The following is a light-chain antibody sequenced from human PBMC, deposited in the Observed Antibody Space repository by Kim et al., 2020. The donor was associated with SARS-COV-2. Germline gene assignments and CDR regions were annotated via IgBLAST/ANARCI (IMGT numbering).Light chain of an antibody. V-gene: IGKV3-11*01. Sequence: LSPGERATLSCRASQSVGSYLAWYQQKAGQAPRLLIYDASNRATGIPARFSGSGSGTDFTLTISSLEPEDFAVYYCQHCYSWPLTFGQGTRLEIK. CDR1: QSVGSY. CDR2: DAS. CDR3: QHCYSWPLT. J-gene: IGKJ5*01.